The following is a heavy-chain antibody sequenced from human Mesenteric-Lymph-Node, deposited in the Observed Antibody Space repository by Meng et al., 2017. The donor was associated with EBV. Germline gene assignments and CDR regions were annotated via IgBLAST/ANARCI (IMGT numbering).Heavy chain of an antibody. Sequence: LRVQGPGVVRPSGALFLPCSVSGGSMFGPFWSWTRQSPGKGLEWIGSISHTGGIASHPDLRLRVSLSVDTSQFQFSLQVRSMTAADTAVYFCAREKDDGDYGRHRIARWGQGTLVTVSS. J-gene: IGHJ5*02. D-gene: IGHD4-17*01. CDR1: GGSMFGPF. CDR3: AREKDDGDYGRHRIAR. V-gene: IGHV4-4*07. CDR2: ISHTGGI.